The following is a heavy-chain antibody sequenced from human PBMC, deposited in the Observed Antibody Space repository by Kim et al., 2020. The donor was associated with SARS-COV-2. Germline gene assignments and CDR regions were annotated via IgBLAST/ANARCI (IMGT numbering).Heavy chain of an antibody. J-gene: IGHJ6*02. Sequence: SETLSLTCAVSGGSISSSNWWSWVRQPPGKGLEWIGEIYHSGSTNYNPSLKSRVTISVDKSKNQFSLKLSSVTAADTAVYYCARDRAAAGPFYYYYYGMDVWGQGTTVTVSS. CDR2: IYHSGST. V-gene: IGHV4-4*02. CDR3: ARDRAAAGPFYYYYYGMDV. D-gene: IGHD6-13*01. CDR1: GGSISSSNW.